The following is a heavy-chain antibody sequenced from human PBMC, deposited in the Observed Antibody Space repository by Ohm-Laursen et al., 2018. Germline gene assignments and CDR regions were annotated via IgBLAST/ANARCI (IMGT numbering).Heavy chain of an antibody. CDR3: ARDGTYYDFWSGYNNYFDY. CDR2: ISSSGSTI. Sequence: SLRLSCSASGFTFSDYYMSWIRQAPGKGLEWVSYISSSGSTIYYADSVKGRFTISRDNAKNSLYLQMNNLRAEDTAVYYCARDGTYYDFWSGYNNYFDYWGQGTLVTVSS. J-gene: IGHJ4*02. CDR1: GFTFSDYY. V-gene: IGHV3-11*01. D-gene: IGHD3-3*01.